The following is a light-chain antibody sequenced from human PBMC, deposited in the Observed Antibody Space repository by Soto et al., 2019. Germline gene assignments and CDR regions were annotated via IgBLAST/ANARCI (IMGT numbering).Light chain of an antibody. CDR2: GAT. J-gene: IGKJ1*01. V-gene: IGKV3-15*01. Sequence: EILMTQSPATLSVSPGERATLSCRASQSVRSNLAWYQQKPGQAPRLLIFGATTRATGMPARFSGSGSGIEFTLTISSLQSEDFAVYYCQQYNNWPPWTFGQGTEVEIK. CDR1: QSVRSN. CDR3: QQYNNWPPWT.